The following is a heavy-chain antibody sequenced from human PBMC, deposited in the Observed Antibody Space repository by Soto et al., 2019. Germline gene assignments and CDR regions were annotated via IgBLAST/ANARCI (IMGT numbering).Heavy chain of an antibody. CDR1: GYSLTELS. J-gene: IGHJ5*02. D-gene: IGHD2-2*02. CDR2: INAGNGNT. Sequence: ASVKGSCKVSGYSLTELSMHWVRQAPGKGLEWMGWINAGNGNTKYSQKFQGRVTITRDTSASTAYMELSSLRSEDTAVYYCARDVYRNWFDPWGQGTLVTVSS. CDR3: ARDVYRNWFDP. V-gene: IGHV1-3*01.